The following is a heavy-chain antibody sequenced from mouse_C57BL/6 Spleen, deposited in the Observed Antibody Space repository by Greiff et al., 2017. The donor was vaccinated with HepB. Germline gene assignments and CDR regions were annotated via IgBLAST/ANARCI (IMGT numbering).Heavy chain of an antibody. CDR3: TRDNYGSSYYFDY. V-gene: IGHV5-9-1*02. CDR2: ISSGGDYI. J-gene: IGHJ2*01. Sequence: EVQVVESGEGLVKPVGSLKLSCAASGFTFSSYAMSWVRQTPEKRLEWVAYISSGGDYIYYADTVKGRFTISRDNARNTLYLQMSSLKSEDTAMYYCTRDNYGSSYYFDYWGQGTTLTVSS. CDR1: GFTFSSYA. D-gene: IGHD1-1*01.